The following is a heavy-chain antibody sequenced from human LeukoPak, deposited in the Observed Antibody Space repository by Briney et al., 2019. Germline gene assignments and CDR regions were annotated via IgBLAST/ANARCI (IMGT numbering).Heavy chain of an antibody. CDR1: GFTFRTSG. CDR3: AKDGGTHFDH. J-gene: IGHJ4*02. D-gene: IGHD1-26*01. Sequence: GGSLGLSCAASGFTFRTSGMNWVRQAPGKGLEWVSYVSSSGTTISYAQSVKGRFTITRDNAQNSLTLHMNTLRADDTAVYYCAKDGGTHFDHWGQGTLVTVSS. V-gene: IGHV3-48*01. CDR2: VSSSGTTI.